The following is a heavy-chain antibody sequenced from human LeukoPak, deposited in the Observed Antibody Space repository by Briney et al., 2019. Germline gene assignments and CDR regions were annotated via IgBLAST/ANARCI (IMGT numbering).Heavy chain of an antibody. CDR3: ATCYGSGSYPFDY. Sequence: SQTLSLTCAVSGGSISSGGYSWSWIRQPPGKGLEWIGYIYHSGSTYYNPSLKSRVTISVDRSKNQFSLKLSSVTAADTAVYYCATCYGSGSYPFDYWGQGTLVTVSS. CDR1: GGSISSGGYS. J-gene: IGHJ4*02. V-gene: IGHV4-30-2*01. CDR2: IYHSGST. D-gene: IGHD3-10*01.